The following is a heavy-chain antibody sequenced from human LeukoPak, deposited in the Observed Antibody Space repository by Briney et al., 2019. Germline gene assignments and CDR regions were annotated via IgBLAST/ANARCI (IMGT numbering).Heavy chain of an antibody. V-gene: IGHV3-21*01. CDR1: GFTFSSYA. D-gene: IGHD4-23*01. CDR3: ARDLRWSGHDNSSY. CDR2: ISSSSSYI. Sequence: PGGSLRLSCAASGFTFSSYAMSWVRQAPGKGLEWVSSISSSSSYIYYADSVKGRFTISRDNAKNSLYLQMNSLRAEDTAVYYCARDLRWSGHDNSSYWGQGTLVTVSS. J-gene: IGHJ4*02.